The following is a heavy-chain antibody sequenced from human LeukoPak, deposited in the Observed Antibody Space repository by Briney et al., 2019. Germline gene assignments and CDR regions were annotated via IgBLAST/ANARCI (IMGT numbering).Heavy chain of an antibody. CDR2: IYSGGST. V-gene: IGHV3-53*01. CDR1: GFTLSSNY. J-gene: IGHJ4*02. CDR3: ARYPSDQYYFDY. Sequence: GGSLRLSCAASGFTLSSNYMSWVRQAPGKGLECVSVIYSGGSTYYADSVKGRFTISRDNSKNTLYLQMNSLGAEDMAVYYCARYPSDQYYFDYWGQGTLVTVSS.